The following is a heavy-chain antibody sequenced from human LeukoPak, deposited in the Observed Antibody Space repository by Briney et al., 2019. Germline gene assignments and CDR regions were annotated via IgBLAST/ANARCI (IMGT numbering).Heavy chain of an antibody. CDR3: AREPLAAAVNFDY. CDR1: GGSFSGYY. D-gene: IGHD6-13*01. CDR2: INHSGST. V-gene: IGHV4-34*01. Sequence: KPSETLSLTCAVYGGSFSGYYWSWIRQPPGKGLERIGEINHSGSTNYNPSLKSRVTISVDTSKNQFSLKLSSVTAADTAVYYCAREPLAAAVNFDYWGQGTLVTVST. J-gene: IGHJ4*02.